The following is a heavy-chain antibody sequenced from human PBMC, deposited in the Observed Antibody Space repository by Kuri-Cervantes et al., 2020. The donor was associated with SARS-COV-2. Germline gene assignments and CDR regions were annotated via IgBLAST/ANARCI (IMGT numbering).Heavy chain of an antibody. CDR2: INHSGST. CDR1: GGSFSGYY. V-gene: IGHV4-34*01. J-gene: IGHJ4*02. D-gene: IGHD4-17*01. Sequence: SETLSLTCAVYGGSFSGYYWSWIRQPPGKGLEWIGEINHSGSTYYNPSLKSRVTISVDTSKNQFSLKLSSVTAADTAVYYCARQGPSTETTWGTFDSWGQGTLVTVSS. CDR3: ARQGPSTETTWGTFDS.